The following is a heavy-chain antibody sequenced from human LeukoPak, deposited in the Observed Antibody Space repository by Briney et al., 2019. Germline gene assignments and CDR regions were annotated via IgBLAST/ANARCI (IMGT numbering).Heavy chain of an antibody. CDR1: GFTFSSYS. J-gene: IGHJ6*02. CDR3: ARNHYGDYYDYYYGMDV. D-gene: IGHD4-17*01. Sequence: GGSLRLSCAASGFTFSSYSMNWVRQAPGKGLEWVPSISSSSSYIYYADSVKGRFTISRDNAKNSLYLQMNSLRAEDTAVYYCARNHYGDYYDYYYGMDVWGQGTTVTVSS. V-gene: IGHV3-21*01. CDR2: ISSSSSYI.